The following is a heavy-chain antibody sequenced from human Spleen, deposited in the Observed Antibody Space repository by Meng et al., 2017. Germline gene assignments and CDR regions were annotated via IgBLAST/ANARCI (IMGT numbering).Heavy chain of an antibody. CDR1: GGSFSDYY. V-gene: IGHV4-34*01. CDR2: INHSGST. Sequence: QVELRRWGAGLLRLSEPLSLTCVVSGGSFSDYYWSWIRQPPGKGLEWIGEINHSGSTNYNPSLESRATISVDTSQNNLSLKLSSVTAADSAVYYCARGPTTMAHDFDYWGQGTLVTVSS. D-gene: IGHD4-11*01. CDR3: ARGPTTMAHDFDY. J-gene: IGHJ4*02.